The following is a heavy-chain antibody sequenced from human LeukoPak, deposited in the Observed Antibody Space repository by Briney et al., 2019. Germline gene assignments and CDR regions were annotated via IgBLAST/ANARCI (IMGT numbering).Heavy chain of an antibody. CDR1: GFTFSTYS. J-gene: IGHJ4*02. CDR3: ARDWSWLDY. CDR2: ISSTSSTI. Sequence: GGSLRLSCAASGFTFSTYSMNWVRKAPGEGLGWVSYISSTSSTIYYADSVKGRFTISRDNAKNSLYLQMNSLRDEDTAVYYCARDWSWLDYWGQGTLVTVSS. V-gene: IGHV3-48*02.